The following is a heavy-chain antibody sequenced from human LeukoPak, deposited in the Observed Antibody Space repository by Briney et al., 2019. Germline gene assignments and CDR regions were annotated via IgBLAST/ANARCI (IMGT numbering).Heavy chain of an antibody. V-gene: IGHV1-46*03. CDR2: INPSGGST. D-gene: IGHD1-20*01. CDR1: GYTFSSYY. CDR3: ARGGYNWNMFDY. Sequence: ASVKVSCNASGYTFSSYYMHWVRQAPGQGLEWMGIINPSGGSTTYAQKFQGRVTMTRDTSTSTVYMELSSLRSEDTAVYYCARGGYNWNMFDYWGQGTLVSVSS. J-gene: IGHJ4*02.